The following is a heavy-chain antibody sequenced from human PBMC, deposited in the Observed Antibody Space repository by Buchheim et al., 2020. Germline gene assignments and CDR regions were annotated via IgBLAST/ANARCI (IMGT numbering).Heavy chain of an antibody. J-gene: IGHJ5*02. Sequence: QLHLQESGPGLVKPSETLSLTCTVSGGSINSSIYYWDWIRQSPGKGLEWIASIYYSGSPLYNPSLKSRVTISLDASKKELSLKLRSVTAADTAVYYCAREPTYYYGSGNVRFGWFDPWGQGSL. V-gene: IGHV4-39*07. CDR2: IYYSGSP. CDR3: AREPTYYYGSGNVRFGWFDP. D-gene: IGHD3-10*01. CDR1: GGSINSSIYY.